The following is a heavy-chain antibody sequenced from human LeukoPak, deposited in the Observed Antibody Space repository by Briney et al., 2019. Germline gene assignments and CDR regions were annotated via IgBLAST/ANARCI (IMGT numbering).Heavy chain of an antibody. J-gene: IGHJ3*02. D-gene: IGHD3-10*01. CDR2: IWYDGSNK. CDR3: AREQYGSDDALDI. Sequence: GGSLRLSCAASGFTFSSYGMHWVRQAPGKGLEWVTVIWYDGSNKYYADSVKGRFTVSRDNSKNTLDLQMSSLRAEDTAVYYCAREQYGSDDALDIWGQGTLVTVSS. V-gene: IGHV3-33*01. CDR1: GFTFSSYG.